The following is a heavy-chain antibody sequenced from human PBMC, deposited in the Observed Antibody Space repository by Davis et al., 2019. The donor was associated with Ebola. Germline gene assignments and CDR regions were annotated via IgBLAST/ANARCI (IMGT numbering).Heavy chain of an antibody. CDR1: GYTFTRYG. D-gene: IGHD2-2*01. V-gene: IGHV1-18*01. CDR3: ARVPRYCSSTSCYYYGMDV. Sequence: ASVKVSCKASGYTFTRYGISWLRQAPGQGLEWMGWISAYNCNTNYAQKLQGRVTMTTDTSTSTAYMELRSLRSDDTAVYYCARVPRYCSSTSCYYYGMDVWGQGTTVTVSS. CDR2: ISAYNCNT. J-gene: IGHJ6*02.